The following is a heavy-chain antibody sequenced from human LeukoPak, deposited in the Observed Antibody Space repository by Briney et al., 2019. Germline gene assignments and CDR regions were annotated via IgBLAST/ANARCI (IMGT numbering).Heavy chain of an antibody. CDR1: GYTFTSYG. Sequence: ASVKVSCKASGYTFTSYGISWVRQAPGQGLEWMGWISAYNGNTNYAQKLQRRVTMTTDTSTSTAYMELRSLRSDDTAVYYCAKTVDTAMVIDCGGDCYPSYYFDYWGQGTLVTVSS. CDR2: ISAYNGNT. J-gene: IGHJ4*02. V-gene: IGHV1-18*01. CDR3: AKTVDTAMVIDCGGDCYPSYYFDY. D-gene: IGHD2-21*01.